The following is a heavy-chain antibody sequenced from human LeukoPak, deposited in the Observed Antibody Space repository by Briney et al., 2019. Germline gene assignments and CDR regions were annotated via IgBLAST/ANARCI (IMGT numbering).Heavy chain of an antibody. CDR3: ASLAMTGAAGRCKLDN. V-gene: IGHV4-39*01. CDR1: GGSIISSSHY. CDR2: TLYDGSS. J-gene: IGHJ4*02. Sequence: SETLSLTCTISGGSIISSSHYWGWIRQPPGKGLEWIGSVIGSTLYDGSSGYNPSLNSRLTISVDTSKNQFSLRLRSVTAADTAIYFCASLAMTGAAGRCKLDNWGQGTLVTVSS. D-gene: IGHD3-9*01.